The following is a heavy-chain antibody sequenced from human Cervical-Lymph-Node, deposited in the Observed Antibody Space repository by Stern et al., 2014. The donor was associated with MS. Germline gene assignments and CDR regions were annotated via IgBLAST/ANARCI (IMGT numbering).Heavy chain of an antibody. D-gene: IGHD6-19*01. CDR1: GFTFDDYA. Sequence: EVQLVGSGGGLVPPGRSVRLSCAASGFTFDDYAMHWVRPAPGKGLEWVSSITWHSGGVAYADFVKGRFTISRDNAKNSLDLQMNGLRAEDTAFYYCAKDVDSTIAVSFDSWGQGTLVTVSS. V-gene: IGHV3-9*01. J-gene: IGHJ4*02. CDR3: AKDVDSTIAVSFDS. CDR2: ITWHSGGV.